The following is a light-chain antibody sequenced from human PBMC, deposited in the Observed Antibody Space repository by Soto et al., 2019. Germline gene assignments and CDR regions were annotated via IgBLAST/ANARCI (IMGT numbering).Light chain of an antibody. Sequence: EILMTQFPATLSVSPGERATLSCGASQSVSSNLAWYQQKPGQAPRLLIYAASTRATGIPVRFSGSGSGTEFTLPISSLQSEDFAVYYCQQYNNWHPWTFGHGTKVDI. CDR2: AAS. CDR3: QQYNNWHPWT. CDR1: QSVSSN. V-gene: IGKV3-15*01. J-gene: IGKJ1*01.